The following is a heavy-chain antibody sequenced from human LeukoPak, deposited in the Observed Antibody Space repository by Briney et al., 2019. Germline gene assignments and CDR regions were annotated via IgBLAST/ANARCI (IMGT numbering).Heavy chain of an antibody. CDR1: TDSITSNW. V-gene: IGHV4-4*02. D-gene: IGHD1-26*01. CDR3: AKEIVGAPTPGAY. J-gene: IGHJ4*02. CDR2: VHKSGST. Sequence: SETLSLTCAVSTDSITSNWWSWVRQPPGKGLEWIGEVHKSGSTNYYPSLQSRVTISIDKSKNQIALELTSVTAADTAVYYCAKEIVGAPTPGAYWGQGVLVTVSS.